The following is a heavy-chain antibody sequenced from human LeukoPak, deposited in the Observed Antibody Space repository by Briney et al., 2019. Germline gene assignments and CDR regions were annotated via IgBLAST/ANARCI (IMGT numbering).Heavy chain of an antibody. D-gene: IGHD2-2*01. J-gene: IGHJ4*02. CDR1: GGSFSSYS. Sequence: ASVKVSCKASGGSFSSYSISWVRQAPGQGPEWLGRITPNLAITDYAQKFRGRVTLTADKSTSTVYMELGSLTSEDTAAYYCARDSALRCSSTSCYFDYWGLGTLVTVSS. CDR2: ITPNLAIT. V-gene: IGHV1-69*04. CDR3: ARDSALRCSSTSCYFDY.